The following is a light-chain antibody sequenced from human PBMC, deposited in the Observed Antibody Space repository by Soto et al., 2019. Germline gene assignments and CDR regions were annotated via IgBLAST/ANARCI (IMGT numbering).Light chain of an antibody. CDR1: QDISDY. V-gene: IGKV1-33*01. Sequence: DIRMTQSPLSLSASVGGRVTITCQASQDISDYVNWYQQRPGKAPKLLMYDASKLETGVPSRFSGSGSGTDFTFTISSLQPEDIATYYCQQYYNLPRTFGQGTKVEIK. CDR3: QQYYNLPRT. CDR2: DAS. J-gene: IGKJ1*01.